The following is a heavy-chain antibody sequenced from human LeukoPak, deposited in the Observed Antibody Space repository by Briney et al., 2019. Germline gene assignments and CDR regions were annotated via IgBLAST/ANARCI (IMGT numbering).Heavy chain of an antibody. CDR2: IIPIFGTA. Sequence: SAKVSCKASGGTFSSYAISWVRQAPGQGLEWMGGIIPIFGTANYAQKFQGRVTITADESTSTAYMELSSLRSEDTAVYYCATLKSGLVVAATGPYNWFDPWGRGTLVTVSS. V-gene: IGHV1-69*01. D-gene: IGHD2-15*01. CDR1: GGTFSSYA. CDR3: ATLKSGLVVAATGPYNWFDP. J-gene: IGHJ5*02.